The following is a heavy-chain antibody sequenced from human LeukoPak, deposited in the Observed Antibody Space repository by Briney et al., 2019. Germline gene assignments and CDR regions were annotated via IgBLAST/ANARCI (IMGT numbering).Heavy chain of an antibody. J-gene: IGHJ6*03. V-gene: IGHV3-23*01. CDR2: IIDSGDIT. Sequence: GGSLRLSCAASGFTFDDYAMSWVRPAPGKGLEWVSGIIDSGDITYYANSVKGRFTISRDNSKNTLYLQMNSLRAEDTAVYYCAKLGGQEVYNYYVGVWGKGTTVAVSS. CDR1: GFTFDDYA. D-gene: IGHD3-16*01. CDR3: AKLGGQEVYNYYVGV.